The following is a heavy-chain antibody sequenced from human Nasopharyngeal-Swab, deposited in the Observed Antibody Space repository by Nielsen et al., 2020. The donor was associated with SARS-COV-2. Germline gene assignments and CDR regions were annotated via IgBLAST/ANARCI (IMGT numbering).Heavy chain of an antibody. CDR1: GFTFSNYS. CDR3: ARDEGAGWYYYDSSGYYSFDY. V-gene: IGHV3-21*01. D-gene: IGHD3-22*01. CDR2: ISSSSSYI. Sequence: GESLKISCAASGFTFSNYSMNWVRQAPGKGLEWVSSISSSSSYIYYADSVKGRFTISRDNAKNSLYLQMNSLRAEDTAVYYCARDEGAGWYYYDSSGYYSFDYWGQGTLVTVSS. J-gene: IGHJ4*02.